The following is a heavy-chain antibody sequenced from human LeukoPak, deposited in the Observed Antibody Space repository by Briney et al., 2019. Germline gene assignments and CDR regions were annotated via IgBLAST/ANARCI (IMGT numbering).Heavy chain of an antibody. Sequence: PGRSLRLSCAASGFTFSSYAMHWVRQAPGKGLEWVAVISYDGSNKYYADSVKGRFTISRDNSKNTLHLQMNSLRAEDTAVYYCARDQGVEVAFDIWGQGTMVTVSS. J-gene: IGHJ3*02. CDR3: ARDQGVEVAFDI. CDR2: ISYDGSNK. CDR1: GFTFSSYA. V-gene: IGHV3-30-3*01.